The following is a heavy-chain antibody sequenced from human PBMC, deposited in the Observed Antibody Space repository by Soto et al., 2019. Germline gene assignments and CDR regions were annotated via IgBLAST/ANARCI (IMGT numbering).Heavy chain of an antibody. J-gene: IGHJ4*02. V-gene: IGHV3-23*01. CDR3: AKDVGRVVSGLDH. CDR1: GFTFSSYA. D-gene: IGHD3-3*01. Sequence: EVQLLESGGELVQPGGSLRLSCAASGFTFSSYAMSWVRQAPGKGLEWVSSISGGGSSTDYADSVRGRFTADRDNSKNTLYLQMDRLRAEDTAVYYCAKDVGRVVSGLDHWGLGTLVTVSS. CDR2: ISGGGSST.